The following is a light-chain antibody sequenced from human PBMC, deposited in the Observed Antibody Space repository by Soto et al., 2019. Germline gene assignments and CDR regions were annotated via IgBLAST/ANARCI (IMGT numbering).Light chain of an antibody. Sequence: IQMTQSPSSLSASVGDRVTITCQATQDIRKYLNWYQQKPGKAPKLLIYDASSLETGVPSRFSGSGSGTDFTFTISSLQPEDFATYYCQQYDNLPLIFGQGTHWRL. CDR1: QDIRKY. J-gene: IGKJ5*01. CDR2: DAS. CDR3: QQYDNLPLI. V-gene: IGKV1-33*01.